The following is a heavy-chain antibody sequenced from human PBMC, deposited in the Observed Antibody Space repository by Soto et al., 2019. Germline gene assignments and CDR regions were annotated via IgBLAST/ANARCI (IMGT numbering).Heavy chain of an antibody. CDR2: TYYRSRFFS. Sequence: PSQTLSLTCAISGDSVSSYSAAWNWIRQSPSGGLEWLGRTYYRSRFFSDYAESVKSRIIINPDTSKNQFSLQLKSVTPEDTAVYYCAKDLYVQPPSGWFDPWGQGTVVTVSS. V-gene: IGHV6-1*01. CDR3: AKDLYVQPPSGWFDP. CDR1: GDSVSSYSAA. D-gene: IGHD1-26*01. J-gene: IGHJ5*02.